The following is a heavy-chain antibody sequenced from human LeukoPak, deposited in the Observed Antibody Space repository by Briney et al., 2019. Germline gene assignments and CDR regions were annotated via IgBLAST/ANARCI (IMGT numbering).Heavy chain of an antibody. V-gene: IGHV1-3*04. CDR3: AKVPTVISALWDY. Sequence: ASVKVSCKASGYTFTSYAMHWVRQAPGQRLEWMGWINTGNGNTKYSQKFQGRVTITRDTSASTAYMELSSLRSEDTGVYYCAKVPTVISALWDYWGQGTLVTVSS. CDR2: INTGNGNT. J-gene: IGHJ4*02. CDR1: GYTFTSYA. D-gene: IGHD4-17*01.